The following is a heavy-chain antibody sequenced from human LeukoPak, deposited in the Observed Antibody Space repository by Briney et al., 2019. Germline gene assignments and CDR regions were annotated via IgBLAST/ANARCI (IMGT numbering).Heavy chain of an antibody. D-gene: IGHD2-21*02. V-gene: IGHV4-39*01. CDR3: ARHEAAYCGGDCYLRAFDI. Sequence: GSLRLSCAASGFTVSTNCMIWVRQPPGKGLEWIGTIYYRGSTYYNPSLKSRVTISVDTSKKQFSLKLSSVTAADTAVYYCARHEAAYCGGDCYLRAFDIWGQGTMVTVSS. J-gene: IGHJ3*02. CDR2: IYYRGST. CDR1: GFTVSTNC.